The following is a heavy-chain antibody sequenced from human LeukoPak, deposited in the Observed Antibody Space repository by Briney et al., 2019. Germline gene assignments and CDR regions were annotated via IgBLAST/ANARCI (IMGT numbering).Heavy chain of an antibody. CDR2: IYYSGST. V-gene: IGHV4-59*08. CDR1: GGSISSYY. Sequence: PSETLSLTCTVSGGSISSYYWSWIRQPPGKGLEWIGYIYYSGSTNYNPSLKSRVTISVDTSKNQFSLKLSSVTAADTAVYYCATSPYYYYGMDVWGQGTTVTVSS. J-gene: IGHJ6*02. CDR3: ATSPYYYYGMDV.